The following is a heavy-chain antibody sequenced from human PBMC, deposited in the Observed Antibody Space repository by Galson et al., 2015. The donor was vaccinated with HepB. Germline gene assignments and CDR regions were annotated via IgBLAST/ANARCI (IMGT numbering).Heavy chain of an antibody. CDR3: AKDMSRGSSWYRIFDY. V-gene: IGHV3-43*01. J-gene: IGHJ4*02. CDR1: GFTFDDYT. Sequence: SLRLSCAASGFTFDDYTMHWVRQAPGKGLEWVSLISWDGGSTYYADSVKGRFTISRDNSKNSLYLQMNSLRTEDTALYYCAKDMSRGSSWYRIFDYWGQGTLVTVSS. D-gene: IGHD6-13*01. CDR2: ISWDGGST.